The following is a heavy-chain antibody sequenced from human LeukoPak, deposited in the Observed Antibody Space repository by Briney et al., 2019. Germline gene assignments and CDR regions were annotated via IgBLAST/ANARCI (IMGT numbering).Heavy chain of an antibody. V-gene: IGHV4-34*01. D-gene: IGHD5-18*01. J-gene: IGHJ6*03. CDR2: INHSGST. CDR1: GGSFSGYY. Sequence: SETLSLTCVVYGGSFSGYYWSWIRQSPGKGLEWIGEINHSGSTNYNPSLKSRVTISVDTSKNQVSLKLSSVTAADTAVYYCARGDSYGYSYYYYYYMDVWGKGTTVTVSS. CDR3: ARGDSYGYSYYYYYYMDV.